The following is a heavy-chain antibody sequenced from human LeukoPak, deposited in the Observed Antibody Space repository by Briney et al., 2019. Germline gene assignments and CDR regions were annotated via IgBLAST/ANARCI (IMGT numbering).Heavy chain of an antibody. CDR3: ARAPNGGSGYDHYPDY. Sequence: SETLSLTCTVSGGSISSYYWSWIRQPPGKGLEWIGYIYYSGSANYNPSLKSRVTISVDTSKNQFSLKLSSVTAADTAVYYCARAPNGGSGYDHYPDYWGQGTLVTVSS. CDR2: IYYSGSA. D-gene: IGHD5-12*01. V-gene: IGHV4-59*01. CDR1: GGSISSYY. J-gene: IGHJ4*02.